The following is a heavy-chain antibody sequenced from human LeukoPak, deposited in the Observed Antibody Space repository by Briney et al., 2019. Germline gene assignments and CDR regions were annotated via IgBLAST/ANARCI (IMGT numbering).Heavy chain of an antibody. CDR2: IYYSGST. CDR3: ARHGYSRSWYVHFDS. Sequence: NPSETLSLTCTVSGGSVSGYYWSWIRQPPGKGLEWIGYIYYSGSTNYNPSLKSRVTISVDTSKNQFSLKLSSVTAADTAVYYCARHGYSRSWYVHFDSWPRRTLVTVSS. D-gene: IGHD6-13*01. J-gene: IGHJ4*02. V-gene: IGHV4-59*08. CDR1: GGSVSGYY.